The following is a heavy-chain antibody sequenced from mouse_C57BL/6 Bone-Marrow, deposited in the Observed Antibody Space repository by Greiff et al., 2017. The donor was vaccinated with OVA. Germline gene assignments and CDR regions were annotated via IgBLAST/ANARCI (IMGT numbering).Heavy chain of an antibody. CDR2: ISGGGGNT. V-gene: IGHV5-9*01. CDR1: GFTFSSYT. Sequence: EVQGVESGGGLVKPGGSLKLSCAASGFTFSSYTMSWVRQTPEKRLEWVATISGGGGNTYYPDSVKGRFTISRDNAENTLYLQMSSLRSEDTALYYCARDSYYYGSSYWYFYVWGTGTTVTVSS. D-gene: IGHD1-1*01. J-gene: IGHJ1*03. CDR3: ARDSYYYGSSYWYFYV.